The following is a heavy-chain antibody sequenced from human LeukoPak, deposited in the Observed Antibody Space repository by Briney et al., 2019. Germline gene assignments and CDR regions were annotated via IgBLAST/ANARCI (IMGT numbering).Heavy chain of an antibody. CDR2: IYYSGST. Sequence: PSETLSLTCTVSGGSISSYYWSWIRQPPEKGLEWIGYIYYSGSTNYNPSLKSRVTISVDTSKNQFSLKLSSVTAADTAVYYCARLEVFPFITMVRGVISYAFDVWGQGTMVTVSS. V-gene: IGHV4-59*08. CDR1: GGSISSYY. D-gene: IGHD3-10*01. CDR3: ARLEVFPFITMVRGVISYAFDV. J-gene: IGHJ3*01.